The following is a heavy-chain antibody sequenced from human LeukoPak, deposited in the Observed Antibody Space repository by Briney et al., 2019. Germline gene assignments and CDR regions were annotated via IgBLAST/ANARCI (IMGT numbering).Heavy chain of an antibody. D-gene: IGHD6-13*01. CDR1: GFIFSEYA. J-gene: IGHJ4*02. CDR3: AKTRPLDSSSWSHGDY. Sequence: GGSLRLSCVASGFIFSEYAMNWVRQAPGKGLEWVSAISGSGDSTYYGDSVKGRFTISRDNSKNTLYLQMNSLRAEDTAVYYCAKTRPLDSSSWSHGDYWGQGTLVTVSS. CDR2: ISGSGDST. V-gene: IGHV3-23*01.